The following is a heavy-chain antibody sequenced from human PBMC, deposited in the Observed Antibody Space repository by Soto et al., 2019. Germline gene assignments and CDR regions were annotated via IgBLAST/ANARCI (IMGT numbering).Heavy chain of an antibody. V-gene: IGHV1-2*04. CDR2: INPNSGGT. CDR1: GYTFTGYY. CDR3: ARSRMQNIVVVPAADYYYYGMDV. Sequence: ASVKVSCKASGYTFTGYYMHWVRQAPGQGLEWMGWINPNSGGTNYAQKFQGWVTMTRDTSISTAYMELSRLRSDDTAVYYCARSRMQNIVVVPAADYYYYGMDVWGQGTTVTVSS. D-gene: IGHD2-2*01. J-gene: IGHJ6*02.